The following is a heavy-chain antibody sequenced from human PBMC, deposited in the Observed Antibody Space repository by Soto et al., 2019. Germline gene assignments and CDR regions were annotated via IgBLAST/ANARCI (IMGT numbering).Heavy chain of an antibody. CDR3: AKGFGELLPNYYYYGMDV. J-gene: IGHJ6*02. CDR2: ISGSGVST. D-gene: IGHD3-10*01. CDR1: GLTFSSYA. Sequence: GGSLRLSCAASGLTFSSYAMSWVPQAPGKGLEWVSAISGSGVSTYYADSVKGRFTISRDNSKNTLYLQMNSLRAEDTAVYYCAKGFGELLPNYYYYGMDVWGQGTTVTVSS. V-gene: IGHV3-23*01.